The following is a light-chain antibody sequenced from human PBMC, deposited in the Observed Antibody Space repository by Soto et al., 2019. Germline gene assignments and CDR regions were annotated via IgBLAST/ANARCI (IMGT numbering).Light chain of an antibody. CDR1: QGIRND. V-gene: IGKV1-39*01. J-gene: IGKJ5*01. Sequence: GDRVTITCRASQGIRNDLGWYQQKPGRAPKLLIYAASSLQTGVPSRFTGSGSGTEFTLTIDSLQPEDFATYYCQQSYTTPRITFGQGTRLEIK. CDR3: QQSYTTPRIT. CDR2: AAS.